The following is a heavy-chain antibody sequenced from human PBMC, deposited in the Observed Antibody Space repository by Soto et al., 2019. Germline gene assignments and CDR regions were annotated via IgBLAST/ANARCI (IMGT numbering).Heavy chain of an antibody. V-gene: IGHV3-23*01. D-gene: IGHD6-13*01. Sequence: EVQLFESGGGLVQPGGSLRLSCAASGFTFSMSAMTWVRQAPGKGLEWVSTTGLNGRTTYYADSVKGRFTVSRDKSKNTLDLHMSSLRAEDTAVYYCATVHSASRSFDYWGQGTLVTVSS. CDR1: GFTFSMSA. J-gene: IGHJ4*02. CDR2: TGLNGRTT. CDR3: ATVHSASRSFDY.